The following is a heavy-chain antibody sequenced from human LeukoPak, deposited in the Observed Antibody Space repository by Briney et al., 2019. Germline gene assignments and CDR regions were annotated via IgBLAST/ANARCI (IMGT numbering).Heavy chain of an antibody. V-gene: IGHV4-34*01. Sequence: PSETLSLTCAVYGGSFSGYYWSWIRQPPGKGLEWIGEINHSGSTNYSPSLKSRVTISVDTSKNQFSLKLSSVTAADTAVYYCARGGRTGDLDYWGQGTLVTVSS. D-gene: IGHD7-27*01. CDR1: GGSFSGYY. CDR2: INHSGST. CDR3: ARGGRTGDLDY. J-gene: IGHJ4*02.